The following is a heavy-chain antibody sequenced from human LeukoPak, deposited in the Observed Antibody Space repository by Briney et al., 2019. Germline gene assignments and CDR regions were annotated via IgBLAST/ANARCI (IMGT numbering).Heavy chain of an antibody. Sequence: KPSETLSLTCAVYGGSFSGYYWSWIRQPPGKGLEWIGEINHSGGTNYNPSLKSRVTISVDTSKNQFSLKLSSVTAADTAVYYCALGGGSSGYYFDYWGQGTLVTVSS. V-gene: IGHV4-34*01. CDR1: GGSFSGYY. D-gene: IGHD3-22*01. CDR2: INHSGGT. CDR3: ALGGGSSGYYFDY. J-gene: IGHJ4*02.